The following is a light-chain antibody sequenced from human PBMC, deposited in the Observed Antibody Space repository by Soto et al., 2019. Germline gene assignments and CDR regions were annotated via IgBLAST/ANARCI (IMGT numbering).Light chain of an antibody. CDR3: QQSYSTPPV. Sequence: DIQMTQSPSSLSASVGDRVTITCRASQSISSYLNWYQQKPGKAPKLLIYAASSLQSGVPSRFSGSGYGTDFPLTISSLQPEDFAAYYCQQSYSTPPVFGQGTRLEMK. J-gene: IGKJ5*01. CDR2: AAS. CDR1: QSISSY. V-gene: IGKV1-39*01.